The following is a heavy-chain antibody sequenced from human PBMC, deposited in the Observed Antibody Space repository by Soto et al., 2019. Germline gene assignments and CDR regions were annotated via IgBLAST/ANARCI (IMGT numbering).Heavy chain of an antibody. CDR2: IYYSGST. CDR3: AREFRGVISNHFDY. D-gene: IGHD3-10*01. J-gene: IGHJ4*02. V-gene: IGHV4-31*03. CDR1: GGSISSGGYY. Sequence: SETLSLTCTVSGGSISSGGYYWSWIRQHPGKGLEWIGYIYYSGSTYYNPSLKSRVTISVDTSKNQFSLKLSSVTAADTAVYYCAREFRGVISNHFDYWGQGTLVTVSS.